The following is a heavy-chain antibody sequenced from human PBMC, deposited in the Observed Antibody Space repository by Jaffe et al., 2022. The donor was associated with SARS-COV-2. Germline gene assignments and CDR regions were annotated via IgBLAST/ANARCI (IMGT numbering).Heavy chain of an antibody. Sequence: QVQLVQSGAEVKKPGASVKVSCKASGYTFTSYAMHWVRQAPGQRLEWMGWINAGNGNTKYSQKFQGRVTITRDTSASTAYMELSSLRSEDTAVYYCARDQDGSGPSFDIWGQGTMVTVSS. CDR2: INAGNGNT. V-gene: IGHV1-3*01. CDR1: GYTFTSYA. D-gene: IGHD3-10*01. CDR3: ARDQDGSGPSFDI. J-gene: IGHJ3*02.